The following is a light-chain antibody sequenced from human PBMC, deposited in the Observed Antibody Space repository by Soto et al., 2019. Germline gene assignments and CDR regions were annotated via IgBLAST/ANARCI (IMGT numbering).Light chain of an antibody. CDR2: DVS. Sequence: QSALTQPRSVSGSPGHSVTISCTGTSSDVGGYSYVSWYQQHPGKAPKLMISDVSKRPSGVPDRFSGSKFGNTASLTISGLQAEDEADYSCCSYAGAFTYVFGSGTKLTVL. CDR1: SSDVGGYSY. J-gene: IGLJ1*01. CDR3: CSYAGAFTYV. V-gene: IGLV2-11*01.